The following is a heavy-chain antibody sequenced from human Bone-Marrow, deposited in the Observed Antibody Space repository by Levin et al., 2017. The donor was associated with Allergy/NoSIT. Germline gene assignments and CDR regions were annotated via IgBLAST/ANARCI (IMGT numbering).Heavy chain of an antibody. D-gene: IGHD3-9*01. CDR1: GGYFRNYY. CDR3: ARGQVDWITSAAQYFQH. J-gene: IGHJ1*01. Sequence: RTSETLSLTCAVYGGYFRNYYWNWIRQSPEKGLEWIGEVNHRGNTNYNPSLKGRVTISIDTFKNQFSLKMTSVIAADTAVYFCARGQVDWITSAAQYFQHWGQGTLVTVSS. CDR2: VNHRGNT. V-gene: IGHV4-34*01.